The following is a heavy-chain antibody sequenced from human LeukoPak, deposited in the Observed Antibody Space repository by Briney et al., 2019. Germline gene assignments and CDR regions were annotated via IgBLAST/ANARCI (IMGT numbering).Heavy chain of an antibody. CDR2: INPNSGGT. CDR1: GYTFTGYY. CDR3: ARAGSGCSSTSCYMASADYYYGMDV. J-gene: IGHJ6*02. D-gene: IGHD2-2*02. Sequence: GASVKVSCKDSGYTFTGYYMHWVRQAPGQGLEWMGWINPNSGGTNYAQKFQGWVTMTRDTSISTAYMELSRLRSDDTAVYYCARAGSGCSSTSCYMASADYYYGMDVWGQGTTVTVSS. V-gene: IGHV1-2*04.